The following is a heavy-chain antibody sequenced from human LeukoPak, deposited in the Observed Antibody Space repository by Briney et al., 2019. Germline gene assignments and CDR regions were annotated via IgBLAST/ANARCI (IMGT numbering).Heavy chain of an antibody. J-gene: IGHJ6*02. V-gene: IGHV3-74*01. CDR2: INRDGSIT. CDR1: GLTFSSYW. Sequence: GGSLRLSCAASGLTFSSYWMHWVRQAPGKGLVWVSRINRDGSITSYGDSVKGRFTISRDNAKNTLYLQMSSLRAEDTAVYYCAKENYHGMDAWGQGTTVTVSS. CDR3: AKENYHGMDA.